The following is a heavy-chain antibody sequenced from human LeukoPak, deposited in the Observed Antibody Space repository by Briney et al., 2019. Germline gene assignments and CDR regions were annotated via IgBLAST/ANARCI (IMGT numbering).Heavy chain of an antibody. CDR3: ARGAYYYDSSGYYTY. D-gene: IGHD3-22*01. J-gene: IGHJ4*02. V-gene: IGHV3-33*01. CDR1: GFTFSSYG. CDR2: IWYDGSNK. Sequence: GGSLRLSCAASGFTFSSYGMHWVRQAPGKGLEWVAVIWYDGSNKYYADSVKGRFTISRDSSKNTLYLQMNSLRAEDTAVYYCARGAYYYDSSGYYTYWGQGTLVTVSS.